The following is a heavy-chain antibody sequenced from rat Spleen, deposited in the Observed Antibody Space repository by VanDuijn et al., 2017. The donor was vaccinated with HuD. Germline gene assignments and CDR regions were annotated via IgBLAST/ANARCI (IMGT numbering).Heavy chain of an antibody. V-gene: IGHV2-13*01. CDR2: IWGDEST. CDR3: TRSYGGYSQHWFAY. Sequence: QVQLKESGPGLVQSSQTLSLTCNVSGFSLISYAVNWVRQPPGKGLEWMGGIWGDESTDYNSGLKSRLSISRDTSKSQVFLKMKSLQTDYIGIYFCTRSYGGYSQHWFAYWGQGTLVTVPS. J-gene: IGHJ3*01. CDR1: GFSLISYA. D-gene: IGHD1-11*01.